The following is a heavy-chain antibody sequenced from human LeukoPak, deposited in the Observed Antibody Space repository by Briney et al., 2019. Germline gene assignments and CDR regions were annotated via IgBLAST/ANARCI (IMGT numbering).Heavy chain of an antibody. CDR1: GYTFTSYD. J-gene: IGHJ4*02. CDR2: MNPNSGNT. CDR3: ARQTKDIVATGLDY. D-gene: IGHD5-12*01. Sequence: GASVKVSCKASGYTFTSYDINWVRQATGQGLEWMGWMNPNSGNTGYAQKFQGRVTMTRNTSISTAYMELSSLRSEDTAVYYCARQTKDIVATGLDYWGQGTLVTVSS. V-gene: IGHV1-8*01.